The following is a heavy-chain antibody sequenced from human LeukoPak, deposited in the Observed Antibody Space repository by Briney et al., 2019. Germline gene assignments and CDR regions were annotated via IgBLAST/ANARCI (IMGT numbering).Heavy chain of an antibody. J-gene: IGHJ4*02. D-gene: IGHD1-26*01. CDR3: ARVGTWELQRVFDF. Sequence: GGSLRLSCATFGFAFSDYWMTWVRQVPGKGLEWVANINREGNEKYYVDSVKGRFTISRDNAKNSVDLQMDSLRVEDTAVYYCARVGTWELQRVFDFWGQGTLVTASS. CDR1: GFAFSDYW. V-gene: IGHV3-7*01. CDR2: INREGNEK.